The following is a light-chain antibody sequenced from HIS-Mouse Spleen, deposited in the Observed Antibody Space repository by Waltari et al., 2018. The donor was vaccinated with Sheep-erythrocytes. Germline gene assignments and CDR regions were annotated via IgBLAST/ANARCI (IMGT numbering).Light chain of an antibody. Sequence: SYELTQPPSVSVSTGQTARIPCSGDALPKQYANWYQQKAGQAPVLVIYKDSERPSGIPERFSGSSSGTTVTLTISGVQAEDEADYYCQSADSSGTYVFGTGTKVTVL. CDR3: QSADSSGTYV. J-gene: IGLJ1*01. CDR2: KDS. V-gene: IGLV3-25*03. CDR1: ALPKQY.